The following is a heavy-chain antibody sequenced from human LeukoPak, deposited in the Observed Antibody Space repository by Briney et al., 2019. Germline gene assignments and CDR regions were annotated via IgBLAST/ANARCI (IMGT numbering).Heavy chain of an antibody. Sequence: PGGSLRLSCALSGFTFSTYAMLWLREARGEGLEGVALISYDGSYKFYAVSVKGRFTISRDNSKDTLYLQMNSLRTEDTAVHYCARSNCSSNSCYSKHFDFWGLG. V-gene: IGHV3-30-3*01. CDR2: ISYDGSYK. CDR1: GFTFSTYA. CDR3: ARSNCSSNSCYSKHFDF. D-gene: IGHD2-2*01. J-gene: IGHJ4*02.